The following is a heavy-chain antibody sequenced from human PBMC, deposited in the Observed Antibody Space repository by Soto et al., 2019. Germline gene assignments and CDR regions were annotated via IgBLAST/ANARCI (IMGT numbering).Heavy chain of an antibody. J-gene: IGHJ6*03. D-gene: IGHD4-17*01. CDR1: RYTFSNYD. V-gene: IGHV1-8*01. Sequence: ASVKESCKGYRYTFSNYDINWVRQATGQGLEWMGWMNPNSGNTGYAQKFQGRVTMTRNTSISTAYMELSSLRSEDTAVYYCARAHTVTTFVYYNYMDFWGKGTLVIVSS. CDR2: MNPNSGNT. CDR3: ARAHTVTTFVYYNYMDF.